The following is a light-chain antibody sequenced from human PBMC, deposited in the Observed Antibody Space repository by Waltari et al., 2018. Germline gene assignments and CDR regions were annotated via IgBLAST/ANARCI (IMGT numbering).Light chain of an antibody. V-gene: IGKV1-39*01. Sequence: DILMTQSPSSLSASVVDRVTITCRASQSISNCLNWYQQKPGKAPNPLIYAASSLETGVPSRFSGSGSGTDFTLTISSLQPDDFGTYYCQQSYNTPPVTFGPGTKVDIK. CDR1: QSISNC. CDR3: QQSYNTPPVT. J-gene: IGKJ1*01. CDR2: AAS.